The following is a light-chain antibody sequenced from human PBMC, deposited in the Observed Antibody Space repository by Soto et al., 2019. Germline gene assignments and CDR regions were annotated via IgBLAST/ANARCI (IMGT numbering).Light chain of an antibody. J-gene: IGLJ1*01. Sequence: QPVLTQPASVSGSPGQSITISCTGASSDVGDYNYVSWYQQHPGKAPKLMIYDVTNRPSGVSNRFSGSKSGNTASLTISGLQAEDEADYYCSSLTASRSYVFGTGTKLTVL. V-gene: IGLV2-14*01. CDR1: SSDVGDYNY. CDR2: DVT. CDR3: SSLTASRSYV.